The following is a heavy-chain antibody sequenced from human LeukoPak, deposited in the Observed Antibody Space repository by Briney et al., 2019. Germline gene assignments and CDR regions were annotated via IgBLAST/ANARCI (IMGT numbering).Heavy chain of an antibody. Sequence: GESLKISCAASGFTFSSYSMNWVRQAPGKGLEWVSSISSSSSYIYYADSVKGRFTISRDNAKNSLYLQMNSLRAEDTAVYYCARETVVPEGYFDLWGRGTLVTVSS. D-gene: IGHD3-22*01. J-gene: IGHJ2*01. V-gene: IGHV3-21*01. CDR2: ISSSSSYI. CDR3: ARETVVPEGYFDL. CDR1: GFTFSSYS.